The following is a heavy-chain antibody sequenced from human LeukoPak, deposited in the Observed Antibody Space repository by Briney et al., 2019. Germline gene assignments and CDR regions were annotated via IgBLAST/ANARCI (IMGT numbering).Heavy chain of an antibody. CDR3: AKESGALGAPLYDY. CDR1: GFIFRNYA. CDR2: ISDNGGGT. V-gene: IGHV3-23*01. J-gene: IGHJ4*02. D-gene: IGHD4/OR15-4a*01. Sequence: GGSLRLSCVASGFIFRNYAMSWVRQAPGEGREWVSGISDNGGGTYYADSLKGRFTISRDNSKNMLYLQMNSLRAEDTAVYYCAKESGALGAPLYDYWGRGILVTASS.